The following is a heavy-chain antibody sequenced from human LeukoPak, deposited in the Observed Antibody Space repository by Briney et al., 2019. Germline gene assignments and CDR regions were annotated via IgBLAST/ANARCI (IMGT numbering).Heavy chain of an antibody. CDR2: ISSSSSYI. CDR1: GFTFSSYS. J-gene: IGHJ4*02. CDR3: ARVVWYSSSWDDY. V-gene: IGHV3-21*01. D-gene: IGHD6-13*01. Sequence: GGSLRLSCAASGFTFSSYSMNWVRQAPGKGLEWVSSISSSSSYIYYADSVKGRFTISRDNAKNSLYLQMNSLRAEDTAVYYCARVVWYSSSWDDYWGQGPLLTVSS.